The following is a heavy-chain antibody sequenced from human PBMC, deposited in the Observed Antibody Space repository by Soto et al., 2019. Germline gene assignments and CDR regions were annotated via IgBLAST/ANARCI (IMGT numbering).Heavy chain of an antibody. V-gene: IGHV3-23*01. CDR1: GFTFSSFA. CDR3: AKDRAGVQFFYGSGNFDY. D-gene: IGHD3-10*01. CDR2: ISGTGGST. J-gene: IGHJ4*02. Sequence: EVQLLESGGGLVQPGGSLRLSCAASGFTFSSFAMSWVRQAPGKGLEWVSTISGTGGSTYYADSVKGRFTVSRDNSKNTLSLQMNSLRAEDTAVYFCAKDRAGVQFFYGSGNFDYWGQGTLVTVSS.